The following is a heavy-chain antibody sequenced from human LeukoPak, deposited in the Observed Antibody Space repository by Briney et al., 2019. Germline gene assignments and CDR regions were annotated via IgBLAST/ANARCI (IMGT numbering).Heavy chain of an antibody. J-gene: IGHJ6*02. Sequence: ASLKLSCKASGYTFTSYGISWVRQAPGQGLEWMGWISAYNGNTNYAQKLQGRVTMTTDTSTSTAYMELRRLRSEDTAVYYCARYGSGSYYLYYYGMDVWGQGTTVTVSS. D-gene: IGHD3-10*01. V-gene: IGHV1-18*01. CDR3: ARYGSGSYYLYYYGMDV. CDR2: ISAYNGNT. CDR1: GYTFTSYG.